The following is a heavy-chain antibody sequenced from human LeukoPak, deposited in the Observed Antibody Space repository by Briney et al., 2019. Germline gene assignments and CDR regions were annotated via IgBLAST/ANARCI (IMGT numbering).Heavy chain of an antibody. CDR2: IGTSSTTI. J-gene: IGHJ4*02. CDR1: GFTFSSYT. CDR3: ARDGVHYDSSGYYRYYFDL. V-gene: IGHV3-48*01. Sequence: GGSLRLSCAASGFTFSSYTMNWVLQPPGKGLEWVSNIGTSSTTIYYADSVKGRFTISRDNAKNSLYLQMNSLRVEDTAVYYCARDGVHYDSSGYYRYYFDLWGQGTLVTVSS. D-gene: IGHD3-22*01.